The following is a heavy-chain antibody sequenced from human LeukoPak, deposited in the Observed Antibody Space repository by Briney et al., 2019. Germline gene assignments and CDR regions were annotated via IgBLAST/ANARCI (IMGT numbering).Heavy chain of an antibody. CDR1: GYTVIDFF. CDR2: INPNSGGT. V-gene: IGHV1-2*06. Sequence: ASVKVSCKASGYTVIDFFIHWVRQAPGQGLEWMGRINPNSGGTEYPPNFQGRVTMTRDTSISATYMELNSLTSDDTAVYYCARDLSSTSNWELDHWGQGTLVTVSS. J-gene: IGHJ4*02. D-gene: IGHD7-27*01. CDR3: ARDLSSTSNWELDH.